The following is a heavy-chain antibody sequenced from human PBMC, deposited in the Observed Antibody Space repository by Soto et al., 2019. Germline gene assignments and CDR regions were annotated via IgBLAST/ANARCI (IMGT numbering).Heavy chain of an antibody. CDR2: VSGNSGNK. CDR1: GYMFTTYG. J-gene: IGHJ4*01. CDR3: ARAGGGFAARPLDY. Sequence: ASVKVSCKTSGYMFTTYGISWVRQVPGQGLEWMAWVSGNSGNKKYAQRFQDRITMTVDTSTSTVSMEFRSLTADDTAIYYCARAGGGFAARPLDYWG. V-gene: IGHV1-18*04. D-gene: IGHD6-6*01.